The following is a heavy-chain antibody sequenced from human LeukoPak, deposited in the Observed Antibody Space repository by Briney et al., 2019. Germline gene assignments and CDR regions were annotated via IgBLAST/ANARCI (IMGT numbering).Heavy chain of an antibody. CDR2: IYTGGIT. CDR1: GFTVSSKY. CDR3: GYCSGTSCYADFDY. V-gene: IGHV3-66*01. J-gene: IGHJ4*02. Sequence: GGSLRLSCTASGFTVSSKYMSWVRQAPGKGLKWVSVIYTGGITYYADSVKGRFTISRDNSKNTLYLQMNSLRAEDTAVYYCGYCSGTSCYADFDYWGQGTLVTVSS. D-gene: IGHD2-2*01.